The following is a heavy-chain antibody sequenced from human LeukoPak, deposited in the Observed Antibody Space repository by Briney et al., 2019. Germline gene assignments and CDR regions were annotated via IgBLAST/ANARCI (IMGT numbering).Heavy chain of an antibody. V-gene: IGHV3-33*01. D-gene: IGHD1-26*01. Sequence: PGRSLRLSCAASGFTFSSYGMHWVRQAPGKGLEWVAVIWYDGSNKYYADSVKGRFTISRDNSKNTVDLQMNSLRAEDTAVYFCLSLGGDSVGYGGQGTLVTVSS. J-gene: IGHJ4*02. CDR3: LSLGGDSVGY. CDR1: GFTFSSYG. CDR2: IWYDGSNK.